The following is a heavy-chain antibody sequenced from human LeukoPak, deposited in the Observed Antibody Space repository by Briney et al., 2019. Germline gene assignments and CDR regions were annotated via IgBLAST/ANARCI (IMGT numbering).Heavy chain of an antibody. CDR3: TSQYSSGWSEFDF. V-gene: IGHV3-49*04. J-gene: IGHJ4*02. CDR1: GFTFGDYT. D-gene: IGHD6-19*01. CDR2: IRSKAYGGTT. Sequence: GGSLRLSCTASGFTFGDYTMSWVRQAPGKGLEWVGFIRSKAYGGTTEYAASVKGRFTISRDDSKSIAYLQMNSPKTEDTAVYYCTSQYSSGWSEFDFWGQGTLVTVSS.